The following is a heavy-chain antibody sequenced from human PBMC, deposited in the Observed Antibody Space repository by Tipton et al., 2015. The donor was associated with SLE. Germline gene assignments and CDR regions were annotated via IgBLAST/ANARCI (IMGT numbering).Heavy chain of an antibody. Sequence: LSLTCTVSGGSISSGSYYWSWIRQPAGTGLEWIGRIYTSGSTNYNPSLKSRVTISVDTSKNQFSLKLSSVTAADTAVYYCARDGDGGSGSYDAFDIWGQGTMVTVSS. CDR2: IYTSGST. CDR1: GGSISSGSYY. D-gene: IGHD3-10*01. V-gene: IGHV4-61*02. J-gene: IGHJ3*02. CDR3: ARDGDGGSGSYDAFDI.